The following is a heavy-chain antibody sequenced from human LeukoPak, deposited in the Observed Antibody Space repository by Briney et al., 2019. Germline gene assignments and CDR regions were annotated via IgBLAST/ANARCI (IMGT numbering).Heavy chain of an antibody. D-gene: IGHD1-14*01. V-gene: IGHV4-59*01. CDR3: ARTGYYYYMDV. CDR1: GGSISSYY. CDR2: IYYSGST. Sequence: SETLSLTCTVSGGSISSYYWSWIRQPPGKGLEWIGYIYYSGSTNYNPSLKSRVTISVDTPKNQFSLKLSSVTAADTAVYYCARTGYYYYMDVWGKGTTVTVSS. J-gene: IGHJ6*03.